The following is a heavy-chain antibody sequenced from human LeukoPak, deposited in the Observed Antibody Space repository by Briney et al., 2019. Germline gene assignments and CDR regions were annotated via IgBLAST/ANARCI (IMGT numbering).Heavy chain of an antibody. D-gene: IGHD3-10*01. J-gene: IGHJ4*02. CDR1: GYTFTGYY. CDR2: INPNSGGT. V-gene: IGHV1-2*06. Sequence: ASVKVSCKASGYTFTGYYMHWVRQAPRQGLEWMGRINPNSGGTNYAQKFQGRVTMTRDTSISTAYMELSRLRSDDTAVYYCATGGVRDYYGSGSYYNGGYWGQGTLVTVSS. CDR3: ATGGVRDYYGSGSYYNGGY.